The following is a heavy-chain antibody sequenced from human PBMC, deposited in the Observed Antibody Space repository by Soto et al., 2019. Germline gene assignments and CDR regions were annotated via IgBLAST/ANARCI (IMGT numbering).Heavy chain of an antibody. V-gene: IGHV3-33*01. D-gene: IGHD1-7*01. CDR2: IWYDGSNK. CDR3: ATGRSRSRESVKSNWNYRANAFDI. Sequence: QVQLVESGGGVVQPGRSLRLSCAASGFTFSSYGMHWVRQAPGKGLEWVAVIWYDGSNKYYADSVKGRFTISRDNSKNTLELQMNSLRAEDTAVYYWATGRSRSRESVKSNWNYRANAFDIWGQGTMVTVSS. CDR1: GFTFSSYG. J-gene: IGHJ3*02.